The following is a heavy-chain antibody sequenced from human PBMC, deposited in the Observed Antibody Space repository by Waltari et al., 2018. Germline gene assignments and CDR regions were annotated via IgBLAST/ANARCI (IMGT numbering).Heavy chain of an antibody. V-gene: IGHV3-21*01. CDR2: ITDSGNFI. Sequence: EVQLVESGGGLVKPGESLKLSWSASGFTFRSYSMHWVRQAPGKGLEWVSSITDSGNFITYADSVKGRFTISRDNAKNSLYLQMDSLRVDDTALYYCARSGGGYQHYFDYWGQGTLVTVSS. J-gene: IGHJ4*02. D-gene: IGHD5-12*01. CDR1: GFTFRSYS. CDR3: ARSGGGYQHYFDY.